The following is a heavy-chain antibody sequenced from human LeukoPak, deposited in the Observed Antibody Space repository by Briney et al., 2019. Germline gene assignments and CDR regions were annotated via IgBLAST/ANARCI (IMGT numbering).Heavy chain of an antibody. CDR2: ISSSGGST. CDR1: GFTFSSYA. Sequence: GGSLRLSCAASGFTFSSYAMSWVRQAPGKGLEWVSAISSSGGSTYYADSVKGRFAISRDNSKNTLYLQMNSLRAEDTAVYYCAKRRDIVVVVAARDYFDYWGQGTLVTVSS. CDR3: AKRRDIVVVVAARDYFDY. J-gene: IGHJ4*02. V-gene: IGHV3-23*01. D-gene: IGHD2-15*01.